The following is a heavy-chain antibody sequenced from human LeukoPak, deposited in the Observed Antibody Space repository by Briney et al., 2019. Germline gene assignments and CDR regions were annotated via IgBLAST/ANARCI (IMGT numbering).Heavy chain of an antibody. V-gene: IGHV3-15*01. Sequence: PGGSLRLSCAASGFAFSTYAMSWVRQAPGKGLEWVGRIKSKTDGGTTDYAAPVKGRFTISRDDSKNTLYLQMNSLKTEDTAVYYCTTDPHSYGLAWGQGTLVTVSS. J-gene: IGHJ4*02. CDR3: TTDPHSYGLA. CDR1: GFAFSTYA. CDR2: IKSKTDGGTT. D-gene: IGHD5-18*01.